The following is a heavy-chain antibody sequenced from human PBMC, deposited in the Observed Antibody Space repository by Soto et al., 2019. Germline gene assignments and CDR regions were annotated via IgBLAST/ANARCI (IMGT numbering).Heavy chain of an antibody. CDR1: GGSSSSYY. CDR2: IYYSGST. J-gene: IGHJ4*02. CDR3: APGYCSSTSCPR. V-gene: IGHV4-59*08. D-gene: IGHD2-2*01. Sequence: SETLSLTCTVAGGSSSSYYWSWIRQPPGKGLEWIGYIYYSGSTNYNPSLKSRVTISVDTSKNQFSLKLSSVPAADTAVYYCAPGYCSSTSCPRWGQGTLVTVSS.